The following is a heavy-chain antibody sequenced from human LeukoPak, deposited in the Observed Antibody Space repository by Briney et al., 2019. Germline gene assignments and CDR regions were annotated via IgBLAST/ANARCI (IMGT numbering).Heavy chain of an antibody. D-gene: IGHD6-19*01. CDR3: ARAHKQWLVFNAFDI. CDR1: GFTFSSYA. Sequence: GGSLRLSCAASGFTFSSYAMHWVRQAPGKGLERVAVISYDGSNKYYADSVKGRFTISRDNSKNTLYLQMNSLRAEDTAVYYCARAHKQWLVFNAFDIWGQGTMVTVSS. V-gene: IGHV3-30-3*01. J-gene: IGHJ3*02. CDR2: ISYDGSNK.